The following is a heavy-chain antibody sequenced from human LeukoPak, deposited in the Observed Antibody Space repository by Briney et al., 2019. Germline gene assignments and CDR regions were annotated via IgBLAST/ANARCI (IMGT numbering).Heavy chain of an antibody. Sequence: GGSLRLSCAASGFTFDDYAMHWVRQAPGKGLEWVSGISWNSDSMGYADSVKGRFTISRDNAKNSLYLQMNSLRAEDTALYYCAKEGGAIAAAAFFDYWGQGTLVTVSS. CDR1: GFTFDDYA. CDR3: AKEGGAIAAAAFFDY. V-gene: IGHV3-9*01. D-gene: IGHD6-13*01. CDR2: ISWNSDSM. J-gene: IGHJ4*02.